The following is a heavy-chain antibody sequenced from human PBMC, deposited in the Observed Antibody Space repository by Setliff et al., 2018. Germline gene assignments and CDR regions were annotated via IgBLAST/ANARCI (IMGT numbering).Heavy chain of an antibody. D-gene: IGHD1-26*01. V-gene: IGHV1-2*02. CDR3: VRSGKFGMRFWFDQ. CDR2: IYTDNGDT. J-gene: IGHJ5*02. Sequence: RASVKVSCKASGYTFSANAIHWVRQAPGQRLEWMGFIYTDNGDTHSAQKFQGRVTMTRDTSINTAYMELGSLTSDDTAFYYCVRSGKFGMRFWFDQWGQGTLVTVSS. CDR1: GYTFSANA.